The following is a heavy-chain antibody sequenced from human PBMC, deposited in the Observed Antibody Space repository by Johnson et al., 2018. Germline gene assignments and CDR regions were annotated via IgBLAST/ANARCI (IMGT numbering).Heavy chain of an antibody. CDR2: ISSSGSTI. V-gene: IGHV3-11*01. CDR1: GFTFSDYY. Sequence: QVQLVQSGGGLVKXGGSXRLXCAASGFTFSDYYMSWIRQAPGKGLAWVSYISSSGSTIYYADSVKGRFTISRDNAKNSLYLQMNSLRAEDTAVYYSARDFRGAGDGMDVWGQGTTVTVSS. CDR3: ARDFRGAGDGMDV. D-gene: IGHD3-10*01. J-gene: IGHJ6*02.